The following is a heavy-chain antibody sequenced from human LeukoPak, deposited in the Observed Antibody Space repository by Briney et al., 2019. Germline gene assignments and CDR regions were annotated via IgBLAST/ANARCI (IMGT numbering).Heavy chain of an antibody. D-gene: IGHD3-22*01. V-gene: IGHV3-23*01. Sequence: GGSLRLSCAASGFTFSSYAMSWARQAPGKGLEWVSTISSSGGTTYYADSVKGRFTISRDNSKNTVHLQMNRLRAEDTAVYYCAKLSTMIVVVISPYFDYWGQGTLVTVSS. CDR2: ISSSGGTT. CDR1: GFTFSSYA. CDR3: AKLSTMIVVVISPYFDY. J-gene: IGHJ4*02.